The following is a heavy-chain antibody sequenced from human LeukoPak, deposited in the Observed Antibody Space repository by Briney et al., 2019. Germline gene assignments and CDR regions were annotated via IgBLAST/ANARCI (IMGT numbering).Heavy chain of an antibody. J-gene: IGHJ4*02. CDR1: GFTFSNYA. D-gene: IGHD2-15*01. CDR2: IRYDGSNK. Sequence: GGSLRLSCAASGFTFSNYAMHWVRQAPGKGLEWVSLIRYDGSNKYYADSVKGQFTISRDNSKNTLYLQMNSLRAEDTAVYYCAKSYCSGGSCFSDYWGQGTLVTVSS. V-gene: IGHV3-30*02. CDR3: AKSYCSGGSCFSDY.